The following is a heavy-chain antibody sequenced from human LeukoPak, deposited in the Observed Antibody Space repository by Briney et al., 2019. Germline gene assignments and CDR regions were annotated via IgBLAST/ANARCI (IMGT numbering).Heavy chain of an antibody. V-gene: IGHV4-34*01. CDR1: GGSFSGYY. J-gene: IGHJ4*02. CDR2: INHSGST. CDR3: PESYCSGGSCYGGDY. Sequence: PSETLSLTCAVYGGSFSGYYWSWIRQPPGKGLEWIGEINHSGSTNYNPSLKSRVTISVDTSKNQFSLKLSSVTAADTAVYYCPESYCSGGSCYGGDYWGQGTLVTVSS. D-gene: IGHD2-15*01.